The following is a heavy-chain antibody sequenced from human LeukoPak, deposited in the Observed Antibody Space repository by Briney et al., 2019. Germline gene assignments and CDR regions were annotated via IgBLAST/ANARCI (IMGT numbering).Heavy chain of an antibody. Sequence: ASVKVSCKASGYTFTGYYMHWLRQAPGQGLEWMGWINPNSGGTNYAQKFQGRVTMTRDTSISTAYMELSRLRSDDTAVYYCASEITVTTAAFDIWGQGTMVTVSS. CDR3: ASEITVTTAAFDI. D-gene: IGHD4-11*01. J-gene: IGHJ3*02. CDR2: INPNSGGT. V-gene: IGHV1-2*02. CDR1: GYTFTGYY.